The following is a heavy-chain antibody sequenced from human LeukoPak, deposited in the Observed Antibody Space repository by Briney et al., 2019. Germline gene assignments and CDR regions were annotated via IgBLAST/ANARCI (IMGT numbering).Heavy chain of an antibody. CDR1: GYTLTELS. D-gene: IGHD2-2*01. CDR2: FDPEDGET. CDR3: ATDLLVPAAMGDY. V-gene: IGHV1-24*01. Sequence: ASVKVSCKVSGYTLTELSMHWVRQAPGKGLEWMGGFDPEDGETIYAQKFQGRVTMTEDTSTDTAYMGLSSLRSEDTAVYYCATDLLVPAAMGDYWGQGTLVTVSS. J-gene: IGHJ4*02.